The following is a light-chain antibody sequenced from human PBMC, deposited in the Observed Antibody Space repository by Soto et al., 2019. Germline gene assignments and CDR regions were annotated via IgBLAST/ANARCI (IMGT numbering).Light chain of an antibody. Sequence: QSVLTQPASVSGSPGQSITISCTGTSSDVGGYNYVSWYQQHPGKAPKLIIYEVSNRPSGVSNRFSGSKSGNTASLTISGLQAEDEADYYCSSYTTSSTHWVFGGGTQLTVL. V-gene: IGLV2-14*01. CDR2: EVS. J-gene: IGLJ3*02. CDR3: SSYTTSSTHWV. CDR1: SSDVGGYNY.